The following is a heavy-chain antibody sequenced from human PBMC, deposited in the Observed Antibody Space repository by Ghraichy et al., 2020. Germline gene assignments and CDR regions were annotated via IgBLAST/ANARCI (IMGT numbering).Heavy chain of an antibody. D-gene: IGHD2-2*01. CDR1: GFPFTSYS. J-gene: IGHJ3*01. CDR2: ISSTSSYI. V-gene: IGHV3-21*01. Sequence: GESLNISCAASGFPFTSYSMNWVRQAPGKGLEWVASISSTSSYIYYGDSLKGRFTIARDNARNTLLLHMSRLRADDTALYYCARGPDIVAVPTSPDAFDVWGQGTTVTVSS. CDR3: ARGPDIVAVPTSPDAFDV.